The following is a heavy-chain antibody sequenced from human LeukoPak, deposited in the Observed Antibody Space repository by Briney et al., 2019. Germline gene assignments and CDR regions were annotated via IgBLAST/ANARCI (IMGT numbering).Heavy chain of an antibody. CDR1: GDLFSSYW. Sequence: GESLKISCKSSGDLFSSYWIGWVRQVPGKGLEWMGIIYPGDSNIKYSPSFEGQVTISTDESINTVYLQWSSLKASDTAIYYCARENWGSGDYWGQGTLVTVSS. CDR3: ARENWGSGDY. CDR2: IYPGDSNI. J-gene: IGHJ4*02. D-gene: IGHD7-27*01. V-gene: IGHV5-51*01.